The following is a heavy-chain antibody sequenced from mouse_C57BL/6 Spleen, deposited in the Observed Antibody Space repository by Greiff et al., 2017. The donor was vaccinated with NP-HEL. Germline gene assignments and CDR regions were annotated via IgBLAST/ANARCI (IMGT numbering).Heavy chain of an antibody. CDR1: GFSLTSYG. CDR3: ARESFYAMDY. CDR2: IWSGGST. V-gene: IGHV2-2*01. Sequence: VKLVESGPGLVQPSQSLSITCTVSGFSLTSYGVHWVRQSPGKGLEWLGVIWSGGSTDYNAAFISRLSISKDNSKSQVFFKMNSLQADDTAIYYCARESFYAMDYWGQGTSVTVSS. J-gene: IGHJ4*01.